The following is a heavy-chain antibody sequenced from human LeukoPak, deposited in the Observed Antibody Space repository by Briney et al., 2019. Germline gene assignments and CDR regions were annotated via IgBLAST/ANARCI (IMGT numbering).Heavy chain of an antibody. CDR3: ASVAAAGTLYYYYYYMDF. D-gene: IGHD6-13*01. J-gene: IGHJ6*03. V-gene: IGHV4-38-2*02. CDR2: IYNSGNT. Sequence: MSSETLSLTCTVSGYSIISGYYWGWIRQPPGKGLEWIGSIYNSGNTYYNPSLKSRVTISVDTSKNQFSLKLSSVTAADTAVYYCASVAAAGTLYYYYYYMDFWGKGTTVTVSS. CDR1: GYSIISGYY.